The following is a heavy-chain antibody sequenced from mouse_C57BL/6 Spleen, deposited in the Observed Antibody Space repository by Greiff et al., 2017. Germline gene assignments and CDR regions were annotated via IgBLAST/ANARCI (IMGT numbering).Heavy chain of an antibody. CDR1: GYSITSGYY. D-gene: IGHD1-1*01. CDR3: ARGSVLLYDY. CDR2: ISYDGSN. Sequence: VQLKESGPGLVKPSQSLSLTCSVTGYSITSGYYWNWVRQFPGNKLEWMGYISYDGSNNYNPSRKNRISITRDTSKNQFFLKLNSVTTEDTATYYCARGSVLLYDYWGQGTTLTVSS. J-gene: IGHJ2*01. V-gene: IGHV3-6*01.